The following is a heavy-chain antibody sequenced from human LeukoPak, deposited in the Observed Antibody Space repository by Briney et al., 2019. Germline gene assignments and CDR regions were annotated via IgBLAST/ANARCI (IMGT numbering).Heavy chain of an antibody. D-gene: IGHD5-12*01. CDR3: ARGGVAPNPFDY. CDR2: IIPIFGTA. CDR1: GYTFTSYA. Sequence: ASVKVSCKASGYTFTSYAMNWVRQAPGQGLEWMGGIIPIFGTANYAQKFQGRVTITADESTSTAYMELSSLRSEDTAVYYCARGGVAPNPFDYWGQGTLVTVSS. V-gene: IGHV1-69*13. J-gene: IGHJ4*02.